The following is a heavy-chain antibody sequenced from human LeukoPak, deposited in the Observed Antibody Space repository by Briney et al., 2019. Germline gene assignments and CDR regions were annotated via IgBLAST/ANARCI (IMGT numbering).Heavy chain of an antibody. CDR1: GFSLKTFW. CDR3: VSDSGTRSGGDS. CDR2: ISPDGSIT. V-gene: IGHV3-74*01. D-gene: IGHD1-26*01. J-gene: IGHJ4*02. Sequence: GGSLRLSRAASGFSLKTFWIHWIRQAPGGRLVWVSRISPDGSITTYADSVKGRFAISRDNAKNTLYLQMNRLRAYDSAIYYCVSDSGTRSGGDSWGQGTLVTVSS.